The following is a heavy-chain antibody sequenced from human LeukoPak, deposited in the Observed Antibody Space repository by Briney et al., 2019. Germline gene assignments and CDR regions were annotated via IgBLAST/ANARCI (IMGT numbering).Heavy chain of an antibody. D-gene: IGHD2-21*02. CDR3: AKDHVKHIVVVTAIRGLNLFDY. CDR1: GFTFNTYA. V-gene: IGHV3-23*01. J-gene: IGHJ4*02. CDR2: ISGSGGST. Sequence: GGSLRLSCAASGFTFNTYAMSWVRQAPGKGLEWVSAISGSGGSTYYADSVKGRFTISRDNSKNTLYLQMNSLRAEDTAVYYCAKDHVKHIVVVTAIRGLNLFDYWGQGTLVTVSS.